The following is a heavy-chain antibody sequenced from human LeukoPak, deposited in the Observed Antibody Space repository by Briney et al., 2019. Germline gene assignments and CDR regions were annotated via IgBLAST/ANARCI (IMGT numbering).Heavy chain of an antibody. CDR2: IKQDGSEK. J-gene: IGHJ4*02. CDR1: EFYW. D-gene: IGHD1-26*01. Sequence: GGSLRLSCAASEFYWMSWVRQAPGKGLEWVANIKQDGSEKYYVDSVKGRFTISRDNAKNSLYLQMNSLRAEDTAVYYCARERVREWELRAFDYWGQGTLVTVSS. V-gene: IGHV3-7*01. CDR3: ARERVREWELRAFDY.